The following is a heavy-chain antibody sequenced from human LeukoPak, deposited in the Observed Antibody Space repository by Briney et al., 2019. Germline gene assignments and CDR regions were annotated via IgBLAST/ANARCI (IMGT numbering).Heavy chain of an antibody. CDR1: GFTVSSNY. CDR3: ARADEEWELLGDFDY. CDR2: IYTGGDT. Sequence: PGGSLRLSCAASGFTVSSNYMNWVRQAPGKGLEWVSVIYTGGDTYYVESVKGRFTISRDNSKNTLYLQINSLRAEDTAVYYCARADEEWELLGDFDYWGQGTLVTVSS. J-gene: IGHJ4*02. V-gene: IGHV3-53*01. D-gene: IGHD1-26*01.